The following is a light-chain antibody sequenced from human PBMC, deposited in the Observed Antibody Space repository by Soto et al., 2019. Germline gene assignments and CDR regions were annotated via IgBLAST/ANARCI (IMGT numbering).Light chain of an antibody. Sequence: EIVMTQSPATPSVPPGEGSTLSCRASQSVGSDLAWYQQKPGQAPRLVIYDIFTRATCVPTRFSGSGSGTEFTLTISSLQSEDFAVYYCQQYNSWPLTFGGGTKVDIK. CDR2: DIF. V-gene: IGKV3D-15*01. CDR1: QSVGSD. J-gene: IGKJ4*01. CDR3: QQYNSWPLT.